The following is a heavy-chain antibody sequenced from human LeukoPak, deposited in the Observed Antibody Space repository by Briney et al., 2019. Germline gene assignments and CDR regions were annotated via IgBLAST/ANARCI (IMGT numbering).Heavy chain of an antibody. CDR1: GGSISSSSYY. CDR2: IYYSGST. Sequence: PSETLSLTCTVSGGSISSSSYYWGWIRQPPGKGLEWIGSIYYSGSTYYNPSLKSRVTISVDTSKSQFSLKLSSVTAADTAVYYCARHGYSYGNSFDYWGQGTLVTVSS. J-gene: IGHJ4*02. D-gene: IGHD5-18*01. V-gene: IGHV4-39*01. CDR3: ARHGYSYGNSFDY.